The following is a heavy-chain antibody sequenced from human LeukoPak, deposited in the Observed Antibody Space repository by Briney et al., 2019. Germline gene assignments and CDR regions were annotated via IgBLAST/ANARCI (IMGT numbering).Heavy chain of an antibody. CDR1: GYTFSSYG. V-gene: IGHV1-18*01. CDR3: ARDYSGYYYFDY. J-gene: IGHJ4*02. CDR2: ISAYNGNT. Sequence: ASVKVSCKASGYTFSSYGISWVRQAPGQGLEWMGWISAYNGNTNYAQKLQGRVTMTTDTSTSTAYMELWSLRSDDTAVYYCARDYSGYYYFDYWGQGTLVTVSS. D-gene: IGHD3-22*01.